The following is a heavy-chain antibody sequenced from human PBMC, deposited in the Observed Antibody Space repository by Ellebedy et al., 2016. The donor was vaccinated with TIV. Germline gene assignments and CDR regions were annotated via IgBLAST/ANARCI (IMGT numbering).Heavy chain of an antibody. CDR2: MNPNSGNT. J-gene: IGHJ5*02. V-gene: IGHV1-8*01. D-gene: IGHD3-3*01. Sequence: ASVKVSCXASGYTFTSYDINWVRQATGQGLEWMGWMNPNSGNTGYAQKFQGRVTMTRNTSISTAYMELRSLRSDDTAVYYCARAFGWFNPWGQGTLVTVSS. CDR1: GYTFTSYD. CDR3: ARAFGWFNP.